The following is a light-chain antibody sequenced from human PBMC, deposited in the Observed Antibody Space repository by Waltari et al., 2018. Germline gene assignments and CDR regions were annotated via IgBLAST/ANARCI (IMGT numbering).Light chain of an antibody. V-gene: IGKV1-39*01. CDR2: GAS. CDR3: QQSFSSPWT. Sequence: DIQMTQSPSSLSASIGDTIPVPCRPSQNIRTYLNWYQQKPAKAPKLLIFGASTLPRGVPSRFSGSASGTEFTLTVTNLQPDDFATYFCQQSFSSPWTFGQGTTV. J-gene: IGKJ1*01. CDR1: QNIRTY.